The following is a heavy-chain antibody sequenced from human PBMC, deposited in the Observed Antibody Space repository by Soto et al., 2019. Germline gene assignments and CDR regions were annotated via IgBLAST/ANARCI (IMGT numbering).Heavy chain of an antibody. CDR2: VNPYGASS. D-gene: IGHD2-21*02. V-gene: IGHV1-46*01. CDR3: ASVTTIWSN. Sequence: QVQVVQSGAEVKEPGASVKVSCKASGYSSSTYYTHWVRQAPGQGLEWMGIVNPYGASSNYAQSFQGRVTLTRDTSSNTDYMDLSRLTSDDTAVYYCASVTTIWSNWGQGTLVTVSS. CDR1: GYSSSTYY. J-gene: IGHJ4*02.